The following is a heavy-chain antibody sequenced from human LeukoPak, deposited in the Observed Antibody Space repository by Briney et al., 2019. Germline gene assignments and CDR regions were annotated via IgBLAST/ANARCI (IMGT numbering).Heavy chain of an antibody. Sequence: ASVKVSCKASGGTFSSYAISWVRQAPGQGLEWMGRINPNSGGTNYAQKFQGRVTMTRDTSISTAYMELSRLRSDDTAVYYCARRRYSSGWFLDYWGQGTLVTVSS. CDR3: ARRRYSSGWFLDY. CDR2: INPNSGGT. D-gene: IGHD6-19*01. CDR1: GGTFSSYA. V-gene: IGHV1-2*06. J-gene: IGHJ4*02.